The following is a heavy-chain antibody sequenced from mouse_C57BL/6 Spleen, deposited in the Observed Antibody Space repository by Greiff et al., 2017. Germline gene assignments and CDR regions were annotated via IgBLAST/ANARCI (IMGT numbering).Heavy chain of an antibody. CDR2: INPSSGYT. Sequence: VQLQESGAELARPGASVKMSCKASGYTFTSYTMHWVKQRPGQGLEWIGYINPSSGYTKYNQKFKGKATLTADKSSSTAYMQLSSLTSEDSAVYYCAREALRRYYAMDYWGQGTSVTVSS. CDR1: GYTFTSYT. J-gene: IGHJ4*01. V-gene: IGHV1-4*01. D-gene: IGHD2-4*01. CDR3: AREALRRYYAMDY.